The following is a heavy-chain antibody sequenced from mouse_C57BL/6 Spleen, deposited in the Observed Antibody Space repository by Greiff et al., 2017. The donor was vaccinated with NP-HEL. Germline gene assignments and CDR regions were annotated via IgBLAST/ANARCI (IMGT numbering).Heavy chain of an antibody. Sequence: QVQLQQSGAELMKPGASVKLSCKASGYTFTGYWIEWVKQRPGHGLEWIGEILPGSGSTNYNEKFKGKATFTADTSANTAYMQLSSLTTEDSDIYYFARNPYYGSSYLDYAMDYWGQGTSVTVSS. V-gene: IGHV1-9*01. CDR3: ARNPYYGSSYLDYAMDY. D-gene: IGHD1-1*01. CDR2: ILPGSGST. CDR1: GYTFTGYW. J-gene: IGHJ4*01.